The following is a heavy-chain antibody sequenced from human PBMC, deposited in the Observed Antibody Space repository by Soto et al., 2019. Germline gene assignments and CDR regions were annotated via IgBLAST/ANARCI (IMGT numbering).Heavy chain of an antibody. CDR2: ISYDGSNK. CDR1: GFTFSSYG. D-gene: IGHD3-22*01. J-gene: IGHJ4*02. Sequence: QVQLVESGGGVVQPGRSLRLSCAASGFTFSSYGMHWVRQAPGKGLEWVAVISYDGSNKYYADSVKGRFTISRDNSKNMLYLQMNSLRAEDTAVYYCAKVGYYDSSGLYWGQGTLVTVSS. V-gene: IGHV3-30*18. CDR3: AKVGYYDSSGLY.